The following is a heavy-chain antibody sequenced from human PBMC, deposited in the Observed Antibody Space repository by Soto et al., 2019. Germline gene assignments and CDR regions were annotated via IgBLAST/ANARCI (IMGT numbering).Heavy chain of an antibody. CDR2: INWSGGST. Sequence: GGSLRLSCAASGFTLDDYGMSWVRQAPGKGLEWVSNINWSGGSTGYADSVKGRFTISRDNAKNSLYLQMNSLRVEDTAFYYCARELLGATDYWGQGTLVTVSS. J-gene: IGHJ4*02. D-gene: IGHD1-26*01. V-gene: IGHV3-20*04. CDR1: GFTLDDYG. CDR3: ARELLGATDY.